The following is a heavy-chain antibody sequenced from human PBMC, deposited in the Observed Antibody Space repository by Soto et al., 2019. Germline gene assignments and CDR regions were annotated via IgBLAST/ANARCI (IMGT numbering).Heavy chain of an antibody. D-gene: IGHD1-1*01. CDR2: ISSDGSNK. CDR3: AKSYSRSEDCYRDDRYGLAV. CDR1: GCTFSGYG. J-gene: IGHJ6*02. Sequence: VGSMRVWSDVSGCTFSGYGVHWVSQAPGKGLAWVALISSDGSNKYYADSVKGRFTIARDNSKNTLYLQMNSLRAEDTAVYYCAKSYSRSEDCYRDDRYGLAVWGQGTTDTGTS. V-gene: IGHV3-30*18.